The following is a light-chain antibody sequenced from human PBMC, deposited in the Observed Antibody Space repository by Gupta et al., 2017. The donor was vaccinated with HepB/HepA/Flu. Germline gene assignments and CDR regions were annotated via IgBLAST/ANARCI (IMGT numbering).Light chain of an antibody. Sequence: DIQMTQSPSSLSASVGDTVTITCRASQSINTFLHWYQQRPGIAPKLLISTTSTLQSGVPSRFTGSGSGTDFTLTISSLQPEDFATYYCQQTDNTPLTFGQGTRMEIK. V-gene: IGKV1-39*01. J-gene: IGKJ5*01. CDR3: QQTDNTPLT. CDR2: TTS. CDR1: QSINTF.